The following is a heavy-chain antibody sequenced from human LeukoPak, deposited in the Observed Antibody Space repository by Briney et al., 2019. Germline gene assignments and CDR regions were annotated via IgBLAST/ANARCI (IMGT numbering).Heavy chain of an antibody. D-gene: IGHD5-18*01. Sequence: PSETLSLTCTVSGGSVSIGNYYWSWIRQPPGKGLEWIGYVYYSGSTYYNPSLKSRVTLSRDTSTNQFSLKLNSVTAADTAVYYCARGMGYGYFDYWGQGTLVTVSS. J-gene: IGHJ4*02. CDR3: ARGMGYGYFDY. CDR2: VYYSGST. V-gene: IGHV4-30-4*01. CDR1: GGSVSIGNYY.